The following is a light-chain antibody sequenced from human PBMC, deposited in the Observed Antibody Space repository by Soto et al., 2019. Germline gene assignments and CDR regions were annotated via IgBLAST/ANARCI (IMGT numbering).Light chain of an antibody. Sequence: DLQMTPSPSSLSSSVVYRVTLTCRAIQGISSWLAWYQQKPGKAPKLLIYAASILQSGVPSRFSGSGSGKEFTITISSLQNEDFENYYCLQHDSYPWTCGKGTKVDIK. V-gene: IGKV1-12*01. CDR1: QGISSW. J-gene: IGKJ1*01. CDR2: AAS. CDR3: LQHDSYPWT.